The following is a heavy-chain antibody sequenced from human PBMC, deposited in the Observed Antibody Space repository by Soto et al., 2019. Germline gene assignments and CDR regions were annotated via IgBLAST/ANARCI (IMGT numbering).Heavy chain of an antibody. CDR1: GVTFSSYA. D-gene: IGHD5-12*01. CDR3: ATHRGRDGYNWAFFDF. J-gene: IGHJ4*02. Sequence: GGSLRLSCAASGVTFSSYAMSWVRQAPGKGLEWVSAISGSGANTYYADSVKGRFTISRDNSKNTLYLQMNSLRAGDTAAYYCATHRGRDGYNWAFFDFWGQGALVTVSS. V-gene: IGHV3-23*01. CDR2: ISGSGANT.